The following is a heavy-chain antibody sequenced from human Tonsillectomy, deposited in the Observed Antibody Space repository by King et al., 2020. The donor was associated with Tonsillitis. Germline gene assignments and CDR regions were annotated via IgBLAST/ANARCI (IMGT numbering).Heavy chain of an antibody. CDR3: ARDRYCSSTSCYSGEFDY. CDR2: ISSSNIYT. V-gene: IGHV3-11*06. CDR1: GFTFSDYY. Sequence: LVESGGGLVKPGGSLRLSCAAPGFTFSDYYMSWIRQAPGKGLEWVSYISSSNIYTNYADSVKGRFTISRDSAKTSLYLQMNSLRAEDTAVYYCARDRYCSSTSCYSGEFDYWGQGTLVTVSS. J-gene: IGHJ4*02. D-gene: IGHD2-2*02.